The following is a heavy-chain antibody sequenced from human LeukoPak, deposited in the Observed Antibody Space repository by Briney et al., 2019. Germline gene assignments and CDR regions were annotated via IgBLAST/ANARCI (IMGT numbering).Heavy chain of an antibody. V-gene: IGHV4-38-2*02. J-gene: IGHJ4*02. CDR1: GYSISSGYY. D-gene: IGHD6-19*01. CDR2: IYHSGST. CDR3: ARVGSSGWYSGLDY. Sequence: PSETLSLTCTVSGYSISSGYYWGWIRQPPGKGLEWIGSIYHSGSTYYNPSLKSRVTISVDTSKNKFSLKLSSVTAADTAVYYCARVGSSGWYSGLDYWGQGTLVTVSS.